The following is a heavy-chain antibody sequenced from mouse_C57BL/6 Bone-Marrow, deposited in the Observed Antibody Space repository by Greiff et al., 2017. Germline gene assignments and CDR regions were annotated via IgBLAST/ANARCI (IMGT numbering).Heavy chain of an antibody. CDR2: INPNNGGT. CDR3: ARDDDTYAMDH. D-gene: IGHD2-3*01. Sequence: EVKLVESGPELVKPGASVKIPCKASGYTFTDYNMDWVKQSHGKSLEWIGDINPNNGGTIYNQKFKGKATLTVDKSSSTAYMELRSLTSEDTAVYYCARDDDTYAMDHWGQGTSVTVSS. J-gene: IGHJ4*01. CDR1: GYTFTDYN. V-gene: IGHV1-18*01.